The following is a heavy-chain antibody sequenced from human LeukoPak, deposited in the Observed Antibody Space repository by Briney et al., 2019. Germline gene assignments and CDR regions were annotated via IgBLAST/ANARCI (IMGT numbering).Heavy chain of an antibody. D-gene: IGHD3-10*01. Sequence: SETLPLTCTVSGGSISSSSYYWGWIRQPPGKGLEWIGSIYYSGSTYYNPSLKSRVTISVDTSKNQFSLKLSSVTAADTAVYYCARRPYYYGSGEFDYWGQGTLVTVSS. CDR3: ARRPYYYGSGEFDY. CDR2: IYYSGST. J-gene: IGHJ4*02. CDR1: GGSISSSSYY. V-gene: IGHV4-39*01.